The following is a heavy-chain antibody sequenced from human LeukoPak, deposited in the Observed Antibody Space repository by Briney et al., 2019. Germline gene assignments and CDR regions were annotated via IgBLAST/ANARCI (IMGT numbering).Heavy chain of an antibody. Sequence: ASVKVSCKASGYTFTSYDINWVRQATGQGLEWMGWINPNSGGTNYAQKFQGRVTMTRDTSISTAYMELSRLRSDDTAVYYCARLGGYIADYWGQGTLVTVSS. CDR1: GYTFTSYD. CDR3: ARLGGYIADY. J-gene: IGHJ4*02. V-gene: IGHV1-2*02. D-gene: IGHD1-1*01. CDR2: INPNSGGT.